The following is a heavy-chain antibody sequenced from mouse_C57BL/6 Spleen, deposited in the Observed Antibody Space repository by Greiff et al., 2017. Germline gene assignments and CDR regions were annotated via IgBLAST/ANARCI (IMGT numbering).Heavy chain of an antibody. CDR2: IHPSDSYT. V-gene: IGHV1-59*01. J-gene: IGHJ4*01. CDR1: GYTFTSYW. CDR3: ARSGYYGSSDVDAMDY. D-gene: IGHD1-1*01. Sequence: QVQLQQPGAELVRPGTSVKLSCKASGYTFTSYWMHWVKQRPGQGLEWIGVIHPSDSYTNYNQKFKGKATLTVDTSSSTAYMQLSSLTSEDSAVYYCARSGYYGSSDVDAMDYWGQGTSVTVSS.